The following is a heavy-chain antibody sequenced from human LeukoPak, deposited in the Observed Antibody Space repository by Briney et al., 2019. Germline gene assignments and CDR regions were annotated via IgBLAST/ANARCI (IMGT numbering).Heavy chain of an antibody. CDR2: IYTSGST. D-gene: IGHD3-3*01. J-gene: IGHJ3*02. Sequence: SETLSLTRTVSGGSISSYYWSWIRQPPGKGLEWIGRIYTSGSTNYNPSLKSRVTMSADTSKNQFSLKLSSFTAADTAVYYCARVPLRRSVFDIWGQGTMVTVSS. V-gene: IGHV4-4*07. CDR1: GGSISSYY. CDR3: ARVPLRRSVFDI.